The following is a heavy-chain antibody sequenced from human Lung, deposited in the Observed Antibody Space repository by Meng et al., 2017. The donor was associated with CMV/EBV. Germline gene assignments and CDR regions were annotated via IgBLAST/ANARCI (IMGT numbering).Heavy chain of an antibody. Sequence: AXVXVSXXAPGYTFTGYYMHWVRQAPGQGLEWMGWINPSSGGTNYAQKFQGRVTMTRDTSISTAYMELSRLRSDDTAVYYCARDPPPDPGIAVAGFFDPWGQGTLVXVSS. D-gene: IGHD6-19*01. V-gene: IGHV1-2*02. CDR3: ARDPPPDPGIAVAGFFDP. CDR1: GYTFTGYY. J-gene: IGHJ5*02. CDR2: INPSSGGT.